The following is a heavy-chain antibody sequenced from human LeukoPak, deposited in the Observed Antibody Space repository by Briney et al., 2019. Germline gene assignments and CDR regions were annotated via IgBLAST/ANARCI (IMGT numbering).Heavy chain of an antibody. V-gene: IGHV3-33*01. CDR3: AQGPYGDSQDYYFEY. J-gene: IGHJ4*02. D-gene: IGHD4-17*01. Sequence: GRSLRLSCAASGFIFSSYGMHWVRQAPGGGPGWVAVIWSDGSDKYYSDSVKGRFTISRDNSRNTLYLQMNSLRAEDTAVYYCAQGPYGDSQDYYFEYWGQGTLVTVSS. CDR2: IWSDGSDK. CDR1: GFIFSSYG.